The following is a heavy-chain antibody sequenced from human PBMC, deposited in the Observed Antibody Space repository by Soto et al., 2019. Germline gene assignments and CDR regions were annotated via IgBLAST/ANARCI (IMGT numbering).Heavy chain of an antibody. D-gene: IGHD3-10*01. CDR3: AGIEVGSGGYYYYGMDV. J-gene: IGHJ6*02. CDR1: GGSISSGGYY. V-gene: IGHV4-31*03. Sequence: SETLSLTCTVSGGSISSGGYYWSWIRQHPGKGLEWIGYIYYSGSTYYKPYLKSRATISVDTSKNQFSLKLSSVTAADTAVFYCAGIEVGSGGYYYYGMDVWGQGTTVTVSS. CDR2: IYYSGST.